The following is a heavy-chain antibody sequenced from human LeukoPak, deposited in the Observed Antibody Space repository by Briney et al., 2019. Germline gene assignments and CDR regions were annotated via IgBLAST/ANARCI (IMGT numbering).Heavy chain of an antibody. D-gene: IGHD3-10*01. CDR2: VYYSGST. V-gene: IGHV4-59*01. Sequence: SETLSLTCTVSGGSISSYYWSWIRQPPGKGLEWIGYVYYSGSTHYNPHLKSRLTMSADKSKNQFSLKLTSVTAADTAVYYCARTEYYFDHWGQGTLVTVSS. J-gene: IGHJ4*02. CDR1: GGSISSYY. CDR3: ARTEYYFDH.